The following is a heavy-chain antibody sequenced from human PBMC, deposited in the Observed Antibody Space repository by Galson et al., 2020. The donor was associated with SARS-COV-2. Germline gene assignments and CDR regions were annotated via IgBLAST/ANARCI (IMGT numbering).Heavy chain of an antibody. V-gene: IGHV4-59*01. CDR3: ARDPAPLYGDNYYYGMDV. J-gene: IGHJ6*02. Sequence: TSETLSLTCSVSAAPMSSYYWSWIRQPPGKGLEWIGYISYSGSTSYNPSLRSRVTISVDLSKNQLSLKVTSVTAADTAVYYCARDPAPLYGDNYYYGMDVWGRGTTVTVSS. D-gene: IGHD4-17*01. CDR2: ISYSGST. CDR1: AAPMSSYY.